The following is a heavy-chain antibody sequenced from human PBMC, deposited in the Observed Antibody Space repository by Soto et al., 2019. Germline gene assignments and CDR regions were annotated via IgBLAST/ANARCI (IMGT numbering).Heavy chain of an antibody. J-gene: IGHJ6*02. Sequence: PGESLKISCKGSGYSFTSYWIGWVRQMPGKGLEWKGIIYPGDSDTRYSPSFQGQVTISADKSISTAYLQWSSLKASDTAMYYCARHNIVVVVAATQGYYYYGMDVWGQGTTVTVSS. CDR3: ARHNIVVVVAATQGYYYYGMDV. CDR1: GYSFTSYW. CDR2: IYPGDSDT. D-gene: IGHD2-15*01. V-gene: IGHV5-51*01.